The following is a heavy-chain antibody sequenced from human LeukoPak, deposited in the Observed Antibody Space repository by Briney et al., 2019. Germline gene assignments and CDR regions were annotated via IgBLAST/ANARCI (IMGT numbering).Heavy chain of an antibody. CDR1: GFTFSSYW. V-gene: IGHV3-7*01. J-gene: IGHJ4*02. Sequence: PGGSLRLSCTASGFTFSSYWMSWVRQAPGEGLEWVANINQDGSEKYYVDSVKGRFTISRDNAKNSLYLQMNSLRAEDTALYYCARQAICGDNCYYRHLDLWGQGTLVTVSS. CDR2: INQDGSEK. CDR3: ARQAICGDNCYYRHLDL. D-gene: IGHD2-21*01.